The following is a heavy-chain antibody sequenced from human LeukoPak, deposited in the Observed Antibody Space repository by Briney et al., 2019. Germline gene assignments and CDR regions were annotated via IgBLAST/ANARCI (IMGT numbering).Heavy chain of an antibody. D-gene: IGHD1-1*01. CDR2: THSTGNY. V-gene: IGHV4-4*07. J-gene: IGHJ4*02. CDR1: GCSLSTYY. CDR3: ARERTMEGYPDYFDF. Sequence: SETLSLTCTVSGCSLSTYYRSWIRQPAGKGLEWIGRTHSTGNYNYNPSLKSRLTMSVNTSTQQSSLMQSLLTAADTAVYYCARERTMEGYPDYFDFWGRGILVTVSS.